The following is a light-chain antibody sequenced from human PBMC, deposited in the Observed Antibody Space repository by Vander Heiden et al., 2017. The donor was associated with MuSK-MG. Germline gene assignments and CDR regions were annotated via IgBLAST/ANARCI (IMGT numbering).Light chain of an antibody. CDR2: DAR. CDR1: RNVGSS. J-gene: IGKJ2*01. V-gene: IGKV3-11*01. CDR3: QRRSDWPPFT. Sequence: IVFTQSPATLSLSPGERVTLSCRASRNVGSSLGWYQHKPGQAPRLLMYDARIRATGIPARFSGSGSGADFTLTISSLEPEDFAVYYCQRRSDWPPFTFGQGTKLEIK.